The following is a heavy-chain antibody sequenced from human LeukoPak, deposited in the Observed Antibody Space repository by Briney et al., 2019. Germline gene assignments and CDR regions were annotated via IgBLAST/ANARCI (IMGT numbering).Heavy chain of an antibody. CDR2: ISSGRSYI. Sequence: NPGGSLRLSCEVSGFIFSTYSMNWVRQAPGKGLEWVSSISSGRSYIYYADSVKGRFTISRDNAKNSLYLQMNSLRAEDTAVYYCARALGPDSSGYYWDGFDIWGQGTTVTVSS. D-gene: IGHD3-22*01. CDR1: GFIFSTYS. J-gene: IGHJ3*02. CDR3: ARALGPDSSGYYWDGFDI. V-gene: IGHV3-21*01.